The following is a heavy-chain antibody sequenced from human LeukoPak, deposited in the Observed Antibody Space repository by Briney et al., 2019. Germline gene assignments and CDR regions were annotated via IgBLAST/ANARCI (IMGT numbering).Heavy chain of an antibody. CDR3: ARDRGYSSSWSDY. J-gene: IGHJ4*02. Sequence: GASVKVSCKASGYTFTGYYMHWVRQAPGQGLEWMGWINPNSGGTNYAQKFQGRVTMTRDTSISTAYMELSRLRSDDTAVYYCARDRGYSSSWSDYWAQGTLVTVSS. CDR1: GYTFTGYY. V-gene: IGHV1-2*02. D-gene: IGHD6-13*01. CDR2: INPNSGGT.